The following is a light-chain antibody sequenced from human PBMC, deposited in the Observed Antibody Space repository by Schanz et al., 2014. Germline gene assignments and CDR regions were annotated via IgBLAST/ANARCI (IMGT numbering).Light chain of an antibody. CDR3: SSYRSSNTVV. CDR1: SSDVGSYGF. V-gene: IGLV2-14*02. Sequence: QSALTQPASVSGSPGQSITISCTGTSSDVGSYGFVSWYQHYPGKAPKLIIYDVSRRPSGVPDRFSGSKSGNTASLTISGLQAADEADYYCSSYRSSNTVVFGGGTKLTVL. J-gene: IGLJ2*01. CDR2: DVS.